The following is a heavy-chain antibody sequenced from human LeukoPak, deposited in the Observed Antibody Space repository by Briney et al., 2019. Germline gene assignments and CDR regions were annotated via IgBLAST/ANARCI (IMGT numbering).Heavy chain of an antibody. J-gene: IGHJ4*02. CDR3: ARVGADCSDGNCY. D-gene: IGHD2-15*01. Sequence: ASVKVSCKSSGYTFTTFGISWVRQAPGQGLEWMGWIGTYNGNTNYAQNLQGRVTMTTDTSTSTAYMELRSLTSDDTAVYYCARVGADCSDGNCYWGQGTLVTVSS. CDR2: IGTYNGNT. V-gene: IGHV1-18*01. CDR1: GYTFTTFG.